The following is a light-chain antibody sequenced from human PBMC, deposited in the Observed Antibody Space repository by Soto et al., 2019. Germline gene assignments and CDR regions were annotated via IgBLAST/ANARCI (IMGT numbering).Light chain of an antibody. CDR2: AAS. CDR3: QQINSYPT. J-gene: IGKJ4*01. CDR1: QGISSY. V-gene: IGKV1-9*01. Sequence: DIQLTQSPSFLSASVGDGVTITCRASQGISSYLAWYQQRPGKAPKLLIYAASTLQSGLPSRFSGSGSGTEFTLTISSLQPEDVATYYCQQINSYPTFGGGTKVEIK.